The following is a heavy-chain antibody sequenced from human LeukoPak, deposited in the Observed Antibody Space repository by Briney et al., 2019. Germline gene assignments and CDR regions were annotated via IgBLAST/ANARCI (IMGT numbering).Heavy chain of an antibody. CDR2: IHDRGST. J-gene: IGHJ5*02. V-gene: IGHV4-30-4*07. CDR3: ARVVAAAGNNWFDP. D-gene: IGHD6-25*01. Sequence: PSETLSLTCAVSGDSITSGGYSWSWIRQTPGKGLEWIAYIHDRGSTYNNPSLKSRLSISIDTSKNQFSLKLNSVTAADTAVYYCARVVAAAGNNWFDPWGQGTLVTVSS. CDR1: GDSITSGGYS.